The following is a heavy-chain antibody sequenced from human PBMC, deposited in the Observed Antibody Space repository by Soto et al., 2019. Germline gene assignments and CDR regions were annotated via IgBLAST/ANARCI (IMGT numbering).Heavy chain of an antibody. CDR1: GYSFTTYA. Sequence: QVQVVQSGAEVKKPGASVKISCKASGYSFTTYAMHWVRQAPGQRLEWMAWINGGNGNTKYSQKFQDRVTITRDTSANIAYMELSSLRSEDSAVYYCARGKGMEENYYYHGMDVGGQGTTVSVSS. J-gene: IGHJ6*01. CDR3: ARGKGMEENYYYHGMDV. V-gene: IGHV1-3*01. D-gene: IGHD1-1*01. CDR2: INGGNGNT.